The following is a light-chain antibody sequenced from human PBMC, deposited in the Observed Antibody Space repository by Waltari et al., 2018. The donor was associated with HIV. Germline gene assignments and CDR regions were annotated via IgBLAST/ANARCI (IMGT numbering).Light chain of an antibody. CDR2: GKN. V-gene: IGLV3-19*01. CDR1: SLNGYY. CDR3: NSRDSSGNHLI. J-gene: IGLJ2*01. Sequence: SSALPQDPAVSVALGQTVRVTCQGASLNGYYARWYKQKPEQAPVLAIYGKNNRPSGIPDRFSGSSSGNTASLTITGAQAEDEADYYCNSRDSSGNHLIFGGGTKLTVL.